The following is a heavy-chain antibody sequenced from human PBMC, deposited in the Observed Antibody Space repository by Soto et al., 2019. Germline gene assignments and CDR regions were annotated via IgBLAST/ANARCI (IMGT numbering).Heavy chain of an antibody. V-gene: IGHV4-59*08. D-gene: IGHD3-22*01. Sequence: SETLSLTCTVSGGSISNYYWSWVRQPPGKGLEWIGYIYYSGSTNYNPSLKSRVTISVDTSKNQFSLKLSSVTAADTAVYYCARRGYYDSSGYYYWGQGTLVTVSS. J-gene: IGHJ4*02. CDR3: ARRGYYDSSGYYY. CDR2: IYYSGST. CDR1: GGSISNYY.